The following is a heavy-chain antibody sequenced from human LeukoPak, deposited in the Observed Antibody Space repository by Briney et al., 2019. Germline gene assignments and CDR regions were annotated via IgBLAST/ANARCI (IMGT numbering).Heavy chain of an antibody. CDR2: IKQDGSEK. V-gene: IGHV3-7*01. D-gene: IGHD3-22*01. Sequence: GGSLRLSCAASGFTFSSYWMSWVRQAPGKGLEWVANIKQDGSEKYYVDSVKGRFTFSRDNAKNSLYLQMNSLRAEDTAVYYCASGYYDSSGYDWGQGTLVTVSS. CDR3: ASGYYDSSGYD. J-gene: IGHJ4*02. CDR1: GFTFSSYW.